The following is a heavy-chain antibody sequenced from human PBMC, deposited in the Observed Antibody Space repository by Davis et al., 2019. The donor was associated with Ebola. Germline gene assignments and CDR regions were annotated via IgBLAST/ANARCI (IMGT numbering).Heavy chain of an antibody. CDR2: ISYDGSNK. D-gene: IGHD5-18*01. CDR3: ARRSGYSYGYEGMDV. CDR1: GFTFSSYG. Sequence: GESLKISCAASGFTFSSYGMHWVRQAPGKGLEWVAVISYDGSNKYYADSVKGRFTISRDNSKNTLYLQMNSLRAEDTAVYYCARRSGYSYGYEGMDVWGKGTTVTVSS. V-gene: IGHV3-30*03. J-gene: IGHJ6*04.